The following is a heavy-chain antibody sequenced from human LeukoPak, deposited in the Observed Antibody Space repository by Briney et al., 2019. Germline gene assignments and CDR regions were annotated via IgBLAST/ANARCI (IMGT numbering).Heavy chain of an antibody. CDR3: ARVEVSSSWYSIDY. CDR2: IYYTGST. J-gene: IGHJ4*02. Sequence: SETLSLTCTVAGGSTSSYYWSWIRQPPGKGLEWIGYIYYTGSTNYNPSLKSRVTISVDTSKNQFSLKLSSVTAADTAVYYCARVEVSSSWYSIDYWGQGTLVTVSS. V-gene: IGHV4-59*01. D-gene: IGHD6-13*01. CDR1: GGSTSSYY.